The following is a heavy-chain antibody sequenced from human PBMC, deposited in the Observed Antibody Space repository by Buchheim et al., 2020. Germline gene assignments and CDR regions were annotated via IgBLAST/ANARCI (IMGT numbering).Heavy chain of an antibody. J-gene: IGHJ6*02. CDR3: ARVYSSGLRSYYYGMDV. V-gene: IGHV3-30-3*01. Sequence: QVQLVESGGGVVQPGRSLRLSCAASGFTFSSYAMHWVRQAPGKGLEWVAVISYDGSNKYYADSVKGRFTISRDNSKNTLYLQMNSLRAEDTAVYYCARVYSSGLRSYYYGMDVWGQGTT. D-gene: IGHD6-19*01. CDR2: ISYDGSNK. CDR1: GFTFSSYA.